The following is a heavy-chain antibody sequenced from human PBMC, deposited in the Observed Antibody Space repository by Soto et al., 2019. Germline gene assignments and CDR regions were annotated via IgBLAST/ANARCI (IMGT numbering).Heavy chain of an antibody. D-gene: IGHD4-17*01. V-gene: IGHV3-30*01. CDR1: GFTFSSFA. Sequence: QVQLVESGGGVVQPGRSLRLSCAASGFTFSSFAMHWVRQAPGKGPQWVAAISSDGSSKYYADSVKGRFTISRDNSKNTLYVQMNSLRGEDTAVYYCARAPTTRFDYWGQGTPVTVSS. CDR3: ARAPTTRFDY. J-gene: IGHJ4*02. CDR2: ISSDGSSK.